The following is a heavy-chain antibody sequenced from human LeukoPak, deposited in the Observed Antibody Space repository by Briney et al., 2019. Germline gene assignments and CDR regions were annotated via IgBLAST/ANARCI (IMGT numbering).Heavy chain of an antibody. Sequence: GESLKISCKGSGYSFTSYWIGWVRQVPGKGLEWMGIIYPGDSDTRYSPSFQGQVTISADKSISTAYLQWSSLKASDTAMYYCARHLLPAAILGAFDIWGQGTMVTVSS. CDR3: ARHLLPAAILGAFDI. CDR1: GYSFTSYW. CDR2: IYPGDSDT. D-gene: IGHD2-2*02. J-gene: IGHJ3*02. V-gene: IGHV5-51*01.